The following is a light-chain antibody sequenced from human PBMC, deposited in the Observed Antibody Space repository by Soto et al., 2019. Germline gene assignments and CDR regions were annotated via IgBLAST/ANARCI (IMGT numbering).Light chain of an antibody. CDR2: GAS. Sequence: EFVFKPSPGPLSLSPGERATLSCSAIQSVTKNNVNWYQQKPGQAPRLLIYGASIRATGIPDRFSGSGSETDFTLTISRLEPEDFALYYCQQYGSAAPIPFGQGTRPAIK. CDR3: QQYGSAAPIP. V-gene: IGKV3-20*01. CDR1: QSVTKNN. J-gene: IGKJ5*01.